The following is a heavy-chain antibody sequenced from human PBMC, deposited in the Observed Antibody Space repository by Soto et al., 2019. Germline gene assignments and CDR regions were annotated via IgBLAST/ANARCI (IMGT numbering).Heavy chain of an antibody. CDR3: VPEETP. CDR1: GFTFSGYV. V-gene: IGHV3-23*01. J-gene: IGHJ5*02. CDR2: ISGSGGST. Sequence: PGGSLRLSCAASGFTFSGYVMRWVRQAPGKGLECVSAISGSGGSTYYADSVKGRFTISRDNSKNTLYLQMNSLRVEDTAVYYCVPEETPWGQGTLVTVSS.